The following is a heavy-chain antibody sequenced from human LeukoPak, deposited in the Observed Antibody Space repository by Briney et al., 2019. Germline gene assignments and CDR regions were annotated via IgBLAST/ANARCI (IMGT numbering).Heavy chain of an antibody. Sequence: GGSLRLSCTVSGFSLSSYALSWVRRAPGKGLEWVSATSSSDAGKYYADSVRGRFTISRDNSRNTMYLQMNSLRVEDAAVYYCAKAPVTSCRGAFCYPFDSWGQGTLVTVSS. V-gene: IGHV3-23*01. CDR2: TSSSDAGK. J-gene: IGHJ4*02. CDR3: AKAPVTSCRGAFCYPFDS. D-gene: IGHD2-15*01. CDR1: GFSLSSYA.